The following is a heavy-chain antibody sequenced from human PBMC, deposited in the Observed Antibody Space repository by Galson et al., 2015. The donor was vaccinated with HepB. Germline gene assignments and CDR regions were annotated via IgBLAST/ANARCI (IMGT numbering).Heavy chain of an antibody. D-gene: IGHD4-11*01. V-gene: IGHV3-21*04. CDR2: ISSSSSYI. J-gene: IGHJ4*02. CDR3: ARDRHLQYWD. Sequence: SLRLSCAASGFTFSSHSMNWVRQAPGKGLEWVSSISSSSSYIYYADSVKGRFTISRDNAKNSLYLQMNSLRAEDTAVYYCARDRHLQYWDWGQGTLVTVSS. CDR1: GFTFSSHS.